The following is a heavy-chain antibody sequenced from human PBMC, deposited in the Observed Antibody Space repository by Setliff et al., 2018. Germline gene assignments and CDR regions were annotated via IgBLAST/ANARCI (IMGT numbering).Heavy chain of an antibody. Sequence: GESLKISCSGSGFIFSRESMNWVRQAPGKGLEWVSTISKNSKYIFYSDSLKGRFITSRDDSKNSLSLQMNDLRAEDTSVYYCGRDVFDFRAGQGGPWGQGTRVTVSS. CDR2: ISKNSKYI. CDR1: GFIFSRES. J-gene: IGHJ5*02. V-gene: IGHV3-21*06. CDR3: GRDVFDFRAGQGGP. D-gene: IGHD3-3*01.